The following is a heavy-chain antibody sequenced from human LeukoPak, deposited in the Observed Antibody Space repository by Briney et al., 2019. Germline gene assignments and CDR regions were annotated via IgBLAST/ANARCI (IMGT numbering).Heavy chain of an antibody. V-gene: IGHV3-33*01. J-gene: IGHJ4*02. CDR3: AREQQWLGPLDY. CDR1: GFTFSSFG. CDR2: IYSDGSNE. Sequence: GGSLRLSCAASGFTFSSFGLHWVRQAPGKGLEWVAIIYSDGSNEYYADSVKGRFTISRDNSKNTLSLQMNSLRAEGTAVYHCAREQQWLGPLDYWGQGTLVTVSS. D-gene: IGHD6-19*01.